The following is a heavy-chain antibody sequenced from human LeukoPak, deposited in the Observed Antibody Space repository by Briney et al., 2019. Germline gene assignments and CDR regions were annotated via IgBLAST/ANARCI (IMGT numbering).Heavy chain of an antibody. V-gene: IGHV4-59*01. CDR3: ARGSAWYFVY. Sequence: PSETLSLTCTVSGGSINDFYWTWIRQPPGKGLEWIGYIFYSGSANSNPSLESRVTISVDTSKNQFSLKLSSVTAADTAVYYCARGSAWYFVYWGPGTLVTVSS. J-gene: IGHJ4*02. D-gene: IGHD6-19*01. CDR1: GGSINDFY. CDR2: IFYSGSA.